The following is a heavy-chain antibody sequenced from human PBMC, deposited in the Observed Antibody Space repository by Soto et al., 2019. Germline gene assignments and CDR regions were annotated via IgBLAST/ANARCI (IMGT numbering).Heavy chain of an antibody. Sequence: SETLSLTCTVSGGSISSGGYYWSWIRQHPGKGLEWIGYIYYSGSTYYNPSLKNRVTISVDTSKNQFSLKLSSVTAADTAVYYCAREGQYNWNYFYYYGMDVWGQGTTVTVSS. D-gene: IGHD1-20*01. CDR2: IYYSGST. V-gene: IGHV4-31*03. CDR3: AREGQYNWNYFYYYGMDV. CDR1: GGSISSGGYY. J-gene: IGHJ6*02.